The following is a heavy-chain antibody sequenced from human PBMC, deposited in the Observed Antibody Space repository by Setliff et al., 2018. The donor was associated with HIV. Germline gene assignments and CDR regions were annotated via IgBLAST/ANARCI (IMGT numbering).Heavy chain of an antibody. Sequence: GESLKISCQASGYSFTTLWIAWVRQMPGKGLEWMGMVFPDDSDTRYSPSFQGQVSMSADKSINTAYMELSSLRSEDTAVYYCAKASAYCGGDCYSGVYWGQGTLVTVSS. J-gene: IGHJ4*02. V-gene: IGHV5-51*01. CDR1: GYSFTTLW. CDR3: AKASAYCGGDCYSGVY. CDR2: VFPDDSDT. D-gene: IGHD2-21*02.